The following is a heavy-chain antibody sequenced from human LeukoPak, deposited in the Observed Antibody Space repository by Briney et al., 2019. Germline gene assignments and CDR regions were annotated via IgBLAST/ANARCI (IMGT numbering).Heavy chain of an antibody. Sequence: GGSLRLSCAASGFTFSSYEMNWVRQAPGKGLEWVSYISSSGSTIYYADSVKGRFTISRDNAKNSLYLQMNCLRAEDTAVYYCARNYYGMDVWGQGTTVTVSS. CDR2: ISSSGSTI. CDR1: GFTFSSYE. V-gene: IGHV3-48*03. CDR3: ARNYYGMDV. J-gene: IGHJ6*02.